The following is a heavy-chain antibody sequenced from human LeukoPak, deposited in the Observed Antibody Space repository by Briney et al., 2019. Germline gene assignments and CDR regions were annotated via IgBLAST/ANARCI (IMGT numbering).Heavy chain of an antibody. J-gene: IGHJ4*02. CDR1: GFTFSSYA. V-gene: IGHV3-23*01. CDR2: ISGSGGSI. CDR3: AKDPYFYCSGGSCFIDY. D-gene: IGHD2-15*01. Sequence: PGGSLRLSCAASGFTFSSYAMSWVRQAPGKGLEWVSAISGSGGSIYYADSVKGRFTISRDNSKNTLYLQMNSLRAEDTAVYYCAKDPYFYCSGGSCFIDYWGQGTLVTVSS.